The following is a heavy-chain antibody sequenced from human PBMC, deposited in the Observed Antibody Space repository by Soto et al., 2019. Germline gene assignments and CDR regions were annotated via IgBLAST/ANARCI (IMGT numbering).Heavy chain of an antibody. CDR3: ARESIAAEFDY. V-gene: IGHV3-33*01. CDR2: IWYDGRNK. J-gene: IGHJ4*02. CDR1: GFTFSSYG. D-gene: IGHD6-25*01. Sequence: QVQLVESGGGVVQPGRSLRLSCAASGFTFSSYGMHWVRQAPGKGLEWVAVIWYDGRNKYYADSVKGRFTISRDNSKNTQYLQMNSLRAEDTAVYYCARESIAAEFDYWGQGTLVTVSS.